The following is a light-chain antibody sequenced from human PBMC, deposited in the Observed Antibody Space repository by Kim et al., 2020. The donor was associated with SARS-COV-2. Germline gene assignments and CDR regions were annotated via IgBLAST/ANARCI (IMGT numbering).Light chain of an antibody. CDR2: GAS. J-gene: IGKJ2*01. CDR3: QQYNDWPYT. Sequence: VSPGERATLSCRASQSVNSNLAWYQQKYGQAPRLLIYGASTRATGIPARFGGSGSGSEFSLTISSLESEDFAVYYCQQYNDWPYTFGQGTKLEI. V-gene: IGKV3-15*01. CDR1: QSVNSN.